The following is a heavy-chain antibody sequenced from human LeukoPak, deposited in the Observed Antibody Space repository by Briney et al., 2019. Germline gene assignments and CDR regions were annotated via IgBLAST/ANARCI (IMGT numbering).Heavy chain of an antibody. CDR1: GGSISSSSYY. D-gene: IGHD1-26*01. Sequence: PSETLSLPCTVSGGSISSSSYYWGWLRQPPGKGLEWIGTIYYSGSTYYNPSLKSRVTISVDTSKNQFSLKLTSVTAADTAVYYCARDLGSYYFDYWGQGTLVTVSS. CDR3: ARDLGSYYFDY. V-gene: IGHV4-39*07. CDR2: IYYSGST. J-gene: IGHJ4*02.